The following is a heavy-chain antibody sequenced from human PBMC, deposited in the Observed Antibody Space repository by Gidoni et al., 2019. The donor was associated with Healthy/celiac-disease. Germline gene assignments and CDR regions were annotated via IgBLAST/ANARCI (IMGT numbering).Heavy chain of an antibody. J-gene: IGHJ5*02. CDR1: VFTFSSYA. Sequence: EVQLLVSGGGLVQPGGSLRLSCAASVFTFSSYAMSWVRQAPGKGLEWVSAISGSGGSTYYADSVKGRFTISRDNSKNTLYLQMNSLRAEDTAVYYCARNIAPAAISNWFDPWGQGTLVTVSS. D-gene: IGHD2-2*01. CDR3: ARNIAPAAISNWFDP. V-gene: IGHV3-23*01. CDR2: ISGSGGST.